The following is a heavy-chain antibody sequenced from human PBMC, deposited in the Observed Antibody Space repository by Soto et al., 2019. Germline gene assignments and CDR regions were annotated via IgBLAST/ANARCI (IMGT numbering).Heavy chain of an antibody. CDR1: GFNFNTYI. D-gene: IGHD2-15*01. CDR2: IFPNGRDK. CDR3: ARDVEDIVVVVAATPFGTFDY. V-gene: IGHV3-30*04. Sequence: GGSLRLSCAASGFNFNTYIMHWVRQAPGKGLEWVAIIFPNGRDKEYADSVKGRFTISRDNSNNRMYLQMDSLRPEDTAVYYCARDVEDIVVVVAATPFGTFDYWGQGTLVTVSS. J-gene: IGHJ4*02.